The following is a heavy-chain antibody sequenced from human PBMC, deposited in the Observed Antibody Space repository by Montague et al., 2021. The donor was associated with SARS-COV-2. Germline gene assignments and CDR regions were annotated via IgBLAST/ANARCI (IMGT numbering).Heavy chain of an antibody. D-gene: IGHD3-10*01. CDR2: LHHSGAT. V-gene: IGHV4-59*03. CDR3: ATSLGGRYYRADYYFDY. CDR1: GASMSPYH. J-gene: IGHJ4*02. Sequence: SETLSLTCAVTGASMSPYHWSWIRQPPGKGLEWIGNLHHSGATNYNPSLESRVTMSVDTSKNQFSLNLISVTAADTAVYFCATSLGGRYYRADYYFDYWGQGILVTVSA.